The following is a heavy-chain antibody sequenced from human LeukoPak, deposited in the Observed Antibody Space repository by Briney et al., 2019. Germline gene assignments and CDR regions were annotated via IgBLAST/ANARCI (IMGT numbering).Heavy chain of an antibody. CDR2: IYYSGST. D-gene: IGHD2-15*01. Sequence: SETLSLTCTVSGGSISSYYWSWIRQPPGKGLEWIGYIYYSGSTNYNPSLKSRVTISVDTSKNQFSLKLSSVTAADTAVYYCARGRYCSGGSCQEGYYYYMDVWGKGTTVTVSS. CDR1: GGSISSYY. V-gene: IGHV4-59*01. CDR3: ARGRYCSGGSCQEGYYYYMDV. J-gene: IGHJ6*03.